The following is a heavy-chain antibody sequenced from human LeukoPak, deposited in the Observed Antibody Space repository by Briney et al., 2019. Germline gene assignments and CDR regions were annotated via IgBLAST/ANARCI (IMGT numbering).Heavy chain of an antibody. Sequence: AGGSLRLSCAASGFTFSSYAMSWVRQAPGKGLEWVSAISGSGGSTYYADSVKGLFTISRDNSKNTLYLQMNSLGAEDTAVYYCAKSIRSTSPQYFQHWGQGTLVTVSS. CDR1: GFTFSSYA. J-gene: IGHJ1*01. V-gene: IGHV3-23*01. CDR2: ISGSGGST. D-gene: IGHD2/OR15-2a*01. CDR3: AKSIRSTSPQYFQH.